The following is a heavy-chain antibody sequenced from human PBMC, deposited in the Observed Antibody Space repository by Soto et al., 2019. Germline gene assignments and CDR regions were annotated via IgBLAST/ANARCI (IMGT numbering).Heavy chain of an antibody. J-gene: IGHJ3*02. Sequence: ASVKVSCKASGDTFSGWPIHWVRQAPGQSPEWMGWVNTGNGNARSSQKFQGRVSITRDTSANQAYVELRSLRSDDTAVYYCARDGPNCSGVSCYSDDAFDIWGQGTMVTVSS. D-gene: IGHD2-15*01. CDR3: ARDGPNCSGVSCYSDDAFDI. V-gene: IGHV1-3*04. CDR2: VNTGNGNA. CDR1: GDTFSGWP.